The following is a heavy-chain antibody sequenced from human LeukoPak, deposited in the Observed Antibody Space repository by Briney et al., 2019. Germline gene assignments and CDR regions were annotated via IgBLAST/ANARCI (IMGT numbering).Heavy chain of an antibody. CDR1: EFTFSNYA. D-gene: IGHD5-24*01. CDR3: TRDAYNFNDFDY. CDR2: VSSHGNDG. Sequence: GGSLRLSCAVSEFTFSNYAMHWVRQPPGEGLEWVAVVSSHGNDGYYADSVRGRFTISRDNSKNTLYLQIDSLRLEDTAIYYCTRDAYNFNDFDYWGQGTLVTVSS. V-gene: IGHV3-30*17. J-gene: IGHJ4*02.